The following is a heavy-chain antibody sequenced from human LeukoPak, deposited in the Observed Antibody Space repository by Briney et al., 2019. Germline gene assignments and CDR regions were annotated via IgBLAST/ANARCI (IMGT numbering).Heavy chain of an antibody. J-gene: IGHJ4*02. CDR2: ISHTGTT. D-gene: IGHD3-10*01. Sequence: PSETLSLTCIVSGDSISSSTYYWAWIRQPPGKGLEWIGSISHTGTTYYQPSLNSQVTISVDASKSQSSLMLNSVTAADTAVYFCARELWGVADYWGQGTLVTVSS. CDR1: GDSISSSTYY. CDR3: ARELWGVADY. V-gene: IGHV4-39*02.